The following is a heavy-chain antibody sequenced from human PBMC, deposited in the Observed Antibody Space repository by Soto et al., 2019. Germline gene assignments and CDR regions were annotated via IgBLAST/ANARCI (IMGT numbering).Heavy chain of an antibody. CDR1: GYSFPNYW. D-gene: IGHD1-26*01. V-gene: IGHV5-51*01. CDR3: ARHDFKDSGSYPDAFDI. CDR2: IYPAGSDT. Sequence: PGESLKISCEGSGYSFPNYWIGWVRQMPGKGLEWMGIIYPAGSDTRYSPSFQGQVTISVDKSISTAYLQWSSLKASDTALYYCARHDFKDSGSYPDAFDIWGQGTMVTVSS. J-gene: IGHJ3*02.